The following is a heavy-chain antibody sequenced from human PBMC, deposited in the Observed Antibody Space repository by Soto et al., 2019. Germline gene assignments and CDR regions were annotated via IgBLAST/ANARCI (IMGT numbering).Heavy chain of an antibody. Sequence: QVQLVESGGGVVQPGRSLRLSCAASGFTFSSYAMHWVRQAPGKGLEWVAVISYDGSNKYYADSVKGRFTISRDNSKNTLYLQMNSLRAEDTAVYYCARDRVGVVVAAKVRWFDPWGQGTLVTVSS. V-gene: IGHV3-30-3*01. J-gene: IGHJ5*02. CDR2: ISYDGSNK. D-gene: IGHD2-15*01. CDR1: GFTFSSYA. CDR3: ARDRVGVVVAAKVRWFDP.